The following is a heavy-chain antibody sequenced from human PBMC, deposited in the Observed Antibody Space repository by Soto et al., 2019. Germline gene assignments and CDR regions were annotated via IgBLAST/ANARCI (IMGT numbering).Heavy chain of an antibody. V-gene: IGHV4-39*01. CDR1: GGSISNSVYS. Sequence: QVQLQESGPGLAKPSETLSLTCTVSGGSISNSVYSWGWVRQSPEKGLEYIGSISYSGNPYYNPSLKSRVTMSVDASKNQFSLKLSSLTAADSAVYYCARRDWYFDLWGRGTLVTVSS. CDR2: ISYSGNP. J-gene: IGHJ2*01. CDR3: ARRDWYFDL.